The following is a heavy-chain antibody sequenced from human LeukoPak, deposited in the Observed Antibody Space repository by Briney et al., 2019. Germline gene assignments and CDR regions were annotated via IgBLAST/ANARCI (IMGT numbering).Heavy chain of an antibody. Sequence: GGSLRLSCAASGFTFSSYWMSWVRQAQGKGLEWVANIKQDGSEKYYVDSVKGRFTISRDNAKNSLYLQMNSLRAEDTAVYYCARDDDFWSGYRRYYYGMDVWGQGTTVTVSS. V-gene: IGHV3-7*01. CDR1: GFTFSSYW. CDR3: ARDDDFWSGYRRYYYGMDV. D-gene: IGHD3-3*01. CDR2: IKQDGSEK. J-gene: IGHJ6*02.